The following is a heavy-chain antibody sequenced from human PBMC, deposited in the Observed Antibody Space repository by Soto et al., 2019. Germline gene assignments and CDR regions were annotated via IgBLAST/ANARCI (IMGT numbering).Heavy chain of an antibody. D-gene: IGHD3-22*01. CDR2: ISSTTNYI. Sequence: EVQLVESGGGLVKPGGSLRLSCAASGFTFTRYSMNWVRQAPGKGLEWVSSISSTTNYIYYADSMKGRFTVSRDNAKNSVYLQMNSLKTEDTAVYYCVRATYFSDSSGYTRCFDYWGQGTLVTVSS. CDR1: GFTFTRYS. CDR3: VRATYFSDSSGYTRCFDY. V-gene: IGHV3-21*04. J-gene: IGHJ4*02.